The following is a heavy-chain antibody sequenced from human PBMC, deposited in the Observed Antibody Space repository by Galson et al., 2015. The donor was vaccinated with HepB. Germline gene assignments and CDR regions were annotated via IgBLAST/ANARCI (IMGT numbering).Heavy chain of an antibody. CDR3: ARTLSGEPKFQSFFN. V-gene: IGHV1-69*13. CDR2: IIPMFNRP. Sequence: SVKVSCKASGVTFSTYSFSWVRQTPGQGLEWMGWIIPMFNRPNYAQKFQGRVTITADEPTSTTYMEVRSLRYEDTAVYYCARTLSGEPKFQSFFNWGQGTMVTVSS. D-gene: IGHD3-3*01. CDR1: GVTFSTYS. J-gene: IGHJ4*02.